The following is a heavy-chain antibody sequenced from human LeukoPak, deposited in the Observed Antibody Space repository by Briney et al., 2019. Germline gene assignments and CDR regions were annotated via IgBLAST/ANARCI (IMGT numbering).Heavy chain of an antibody. V-gene: IGHV1-8*01. J-gene: IGHJ3*02. CDR2: MNPNSGNT. Sequence: ASVKVSCKASGHTFTSYDINWVRQATGQGLEWMGWMNPNSGNTGYAQKFQGRVTMTRNTSISTAYMELSSLRSEDTAVYYCARFCRYYYDSSGYSSDAFDIWGQGTMVTVSS. CDR1: GHTFTSYD. CDR3: ARFCRYYYDSSGYSSDAFDI. D-gene: IGHD3-22*01.